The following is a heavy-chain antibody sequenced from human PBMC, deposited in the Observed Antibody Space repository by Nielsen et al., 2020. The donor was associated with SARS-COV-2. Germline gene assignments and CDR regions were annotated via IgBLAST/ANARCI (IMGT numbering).Heavy chain of an antibody. V-gene: IGHV3-33*01. CDR1: GLTFSSHG. J-gene: IGHJ4*02. Sequence: GESLKIPCAASGLTFSSHGMHWVRQAPGKGLEWVSVVWYDGSKKYYAESVEGRFTISRDNSKNTLYLQMNSLRAEDTAVYYCARESSRYLGGFDYWGQGTQVTVSS. D-gene: IGHD6-19*01. CDR3: ARESSRYLGGFDY. CDR2: VWYDGSKK.